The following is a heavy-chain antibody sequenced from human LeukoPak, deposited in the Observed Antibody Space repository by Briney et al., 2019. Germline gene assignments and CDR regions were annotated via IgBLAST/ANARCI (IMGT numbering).Heavy chain of an antibody. CDR2: INPNSGNT. V-gene: IGHV1-8*03. CDR1: GYTFTSYD. J-gene: IGHJ4*02. D-gene: IGHD5-12*01. CDR3: ARAVEGPIVALPSWLNY. Sequence: GASVKVSCKASGYTFTSYDINWVRQATGQGLEWMGWINPNSGNTGYAPKFQGRVTLTRDTSISTAYMELNSLRAEDTAVYYCARAVEGPIVALPSWLNYWGQGTLVTVSS.